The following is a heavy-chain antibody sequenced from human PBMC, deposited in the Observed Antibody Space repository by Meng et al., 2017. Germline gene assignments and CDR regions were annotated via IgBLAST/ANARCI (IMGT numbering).Heavy chain of an antibody. V-gene: IGHV3-74*01. Sequence: EVQLVESAGGLVLTGGYLGLSLPASEYSFNNYWMNRGRQVPGKGLVWVSRISGDGRITNYADSVKGRFTISRDNAKNTLYLQMNSLRPEDTVVYYCLDEAPRSDYWGQGSLVTVSS. CDR2: ISGDGRIT. D-gene: IGHD1-1*01. CDR1: EYSFNNYW. CDR3: LDEAPRSDY. J-gene: IGHJ4*02.